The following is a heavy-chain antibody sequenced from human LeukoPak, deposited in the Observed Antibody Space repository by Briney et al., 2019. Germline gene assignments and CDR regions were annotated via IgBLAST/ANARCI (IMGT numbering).Heavy chain of an antibody. CDR1: GGSISNYY. D-gene: IGHD1-26*01. CDR2: IYSSGST. V-gene: IGHV4-4*07. J-gene: IGHJ4*02. CDR3: ARETLRGSDYEANLDY. Sequence: SEALSLTCTVSGGSISNYYWSWIRQPAGKGLEWIGRIYSSGSTNHNPSLKSRVTMSVDTSNNQFSLRLRSVTAADTAVYYCARETLRGSDYEANLDYWGQGTLVTVSS.